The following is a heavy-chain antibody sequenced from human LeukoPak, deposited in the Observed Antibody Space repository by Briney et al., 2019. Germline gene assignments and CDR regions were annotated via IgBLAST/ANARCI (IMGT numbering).Heavy chain of an antibody. J-gene: IGHJ4*02. Sequence: PGGSLRLSCAASGFSFGNFYVSWIRQAPGKGLEWSSFISASGGIMYHVDSVKGRFTISRDNAKNSVHLEMNNLKADDTAVYHCARHMVLSPCDYWGPGTLVTVSS. CDR1: GFSFGNFY. CDR2: ISASGGIM. CDR3: ARHMVLSPCDY. V-gene: IGHV3-11*01. D-gene: IGHD4/OR15-4a*01.